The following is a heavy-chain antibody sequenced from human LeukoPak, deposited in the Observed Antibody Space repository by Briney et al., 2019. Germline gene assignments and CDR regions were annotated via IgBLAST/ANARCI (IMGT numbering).Heavy chain of an antibody. V-gene: IGHV3-23*01. CDR3: ARLLAYGSGAEAFDY. CDR1: GFTFSSRG. Sequence: GGSLRLSCAASGFTFSSRGLSWVRQAPGKGLEWVSSISDTGDTYYADSLKGRVTISRDNARSSLYLQMNSLRAGDTAVYYCARLLAYGSGAEAFDYWGQGTLVTVSS. J-gene: IGHJ4*02. D-gene: IGHD3-10*01. CDR2: ISDTGDT.